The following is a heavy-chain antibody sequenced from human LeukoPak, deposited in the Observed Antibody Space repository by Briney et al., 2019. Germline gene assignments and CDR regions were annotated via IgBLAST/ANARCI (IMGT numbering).Heavy chain of an antibody. J-gene: IGHJ4*02. Sequence: SQTLSLTCAISGDSVSSNSGAWNWIRQSPSRGLEWLGRTYYRSKWYNDYAVSVKSRITINPDTSKNQFSLQLNSVTPEDTAVYYCARSYCSGGSCFYIFDYWGQGTLVTVSS. CDR3: ARSYCSGGSCFYIFDY. CDR1: GDSVSSNSGA. CDR2: TYYRSKWYN. V-gene: IGHV6-1*01. D-gene: IGHD2-15*01.